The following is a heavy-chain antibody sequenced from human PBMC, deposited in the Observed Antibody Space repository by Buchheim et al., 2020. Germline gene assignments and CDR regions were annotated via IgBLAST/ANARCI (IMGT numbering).Heavy chain of an antibody. CDR3: ARECNSGYCADY. J-gene: IGHJ4*02. CDR2: INHSGST. D-gene: IGHD3-22*01. CDR1: GGSFSGYY. Sequence: QVQLQQWGAGLLKPSETLSLPCAVYGGSFSGYYWSWIRQPPGKGLEWIGEINHSGSTNYNPSLKSRVTISVDTSKNQFSLKLSSVTAADTAVYYCARECNSGYCADYWGQGTL. V-gene: IGHV4-34*01.